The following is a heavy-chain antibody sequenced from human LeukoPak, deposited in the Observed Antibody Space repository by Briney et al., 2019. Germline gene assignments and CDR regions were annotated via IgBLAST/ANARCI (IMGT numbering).Heavy chain of an antibody. CDR3: ATTIFGVVIIVPYFDY. CDR2: IRYDGSNK. CDR1: GFNFNNYD. Sequence: PGGSLRLSCVASGFNFNNYDLHWVRQAPGKGLEWVAFIRYDGSNKYYADSVKGRFTISRDNSKNTLYLQMNSLRAEDTAVYYCATTIFGVVIIVPYFDYWGQGTLVTVSS. D-gene: IGHD3-3*01. V-gene: IGHV3-30*02. J-gene: IGHJ4*02.